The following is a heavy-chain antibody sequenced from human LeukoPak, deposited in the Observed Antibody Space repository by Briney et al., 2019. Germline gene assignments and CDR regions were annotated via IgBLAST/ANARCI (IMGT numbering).Heavy chain of an antibody. CDR1: GFTFSRYG. J-gene: IGHJ4*02. CDR2: IWSDGSNE. D-gene: IGHD6-6*01. Sequence: PGGSLRLSCAASGFTFSRYGMHWVRQAPGKGLEWVAVIWSDGSNEYYADSVKGRFTISRDNSKNTLYLQMNSLRAEDTAVYYCAGSLAARSESTLDDWGQGTLVTVS. CDR3: AGSLAARSESTLDD. V-gene: IGHV3-33*01.